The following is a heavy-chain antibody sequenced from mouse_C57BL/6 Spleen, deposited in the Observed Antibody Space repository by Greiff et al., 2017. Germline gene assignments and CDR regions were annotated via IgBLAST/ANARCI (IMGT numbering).Heavy chain of an antibody. CDR3: ARSPYDYDEDYAMDY. CDR2: INPGSGGT. Sequence: QVQLQQSGAELVRPGTSVKVSCKASGYAFTNYLIEWVKQRPGQGLEWIGVINPGSGGTNYNEKFKGTATLTADKSSSTAYMQLSSLTSEDSAVYFCARSPYDYDEDYAMDYWGQGTSVTVSS. D-gene: IGHD2-4*01. CDR1: GYAFTNYL. J-gene: IGHJ4*01. V-gene: IGHV1-54*01.